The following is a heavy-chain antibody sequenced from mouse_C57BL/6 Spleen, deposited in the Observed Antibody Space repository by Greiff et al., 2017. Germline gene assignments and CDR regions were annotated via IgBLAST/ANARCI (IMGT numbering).Heavy chain of an antibody. Sequence: VQVVESGAELVRPGASVTLSCTASGFTFTDYEMHWVKQTPVQGLEWIGGIDPEAGGTAYNQKFKGKARMTADKSSTTAYLPLSSLTSEDTAVYYCTRGSGVFAYWGQGTLVTVSA. D-gene: IGHD1-3*01. CDR1: GFTFTDYE. CDR2: IDPEAGGT. J-gene: IGHJ3*01. CDR3: TRGSGVFAY. V-gene: IGHV1-15*01.